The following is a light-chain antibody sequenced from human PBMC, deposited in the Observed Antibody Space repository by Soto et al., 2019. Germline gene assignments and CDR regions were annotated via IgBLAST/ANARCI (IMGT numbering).Light chain of an antibody. Sequence: EIVLTQSPGTLSLSPGERATLSCRASQSVSSSYLAWYQRKPGQAPRLLIYGASSTATDIPIRFSGSGSGTDFTLTITRLEPEDFAVYYCQQYGSSPPTFGQGTRVEIK. CDR3: QQYGSSPPT. J-gene: IGKJ1*01. CDR1: QSVSSSY. CDR2: GAS. V-gene: IGKV3-20*01.